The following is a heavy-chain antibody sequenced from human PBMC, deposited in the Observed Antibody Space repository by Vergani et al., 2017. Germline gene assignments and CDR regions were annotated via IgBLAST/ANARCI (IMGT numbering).Heavy chain of an antibody. CDR2: IIPIFGTA. D-gene: IGHD6-13*01. CDR1: GGTFSSYA. CDR3: ARDQQQLVLGWFDP. V-gene: IGHV1-69*06. Sequence: QVQLVQSGAEVKKPGSSVKVSCKASGGTFSSYAISWVRQAPGQGLEWMGGIIPIFGTANYAQKFQGRVTITADKSTSTAYMELRSLRSDDTAVYYCARDQQQLVLGWFDPWGQGTLVTVSS. J-gene: IGHJ5*02.